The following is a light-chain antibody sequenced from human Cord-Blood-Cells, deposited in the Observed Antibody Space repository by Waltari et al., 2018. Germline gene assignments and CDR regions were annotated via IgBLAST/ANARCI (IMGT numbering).Light chain of an antibody. V-gene: IGKV1-39*01. J-gene: IGKJ2*03. CDR3: QQSYSTLPS. CDR2: AAS. Sequence: DIQMTQSPSSLSASVGDRVTITCRASQSISSYLNWYQQKPGKAPKLLIYAASSLQSGVPSRFSGSGSGTDFTLTIISLQPEDFATYYCQQSYSTLPSFGQGTKLEIK. CDR1: QSISSY.